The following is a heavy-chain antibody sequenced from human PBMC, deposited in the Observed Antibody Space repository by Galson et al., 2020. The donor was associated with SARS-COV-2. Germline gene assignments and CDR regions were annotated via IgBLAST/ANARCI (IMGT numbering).Heavy chain of an antibody. V-gene: IGHV4-39*01. J-gene: IGHJ6*02. D-gene: IGHD1-1*01. CDR3: VRHQGGYKYHYGMDV. Sequence: SETLSLTCTVAGGSISETIYYWAWVRQPPGEGLEWIGSVYYSANTYYNPSLESRVTISIDTSSSQFSLKLKSVTAADTAVYYCVRHQGGYKYHYGMDVWGQGTTVTVSS. CDR1: GGSISETIYY. CDR2: VYYSANT.